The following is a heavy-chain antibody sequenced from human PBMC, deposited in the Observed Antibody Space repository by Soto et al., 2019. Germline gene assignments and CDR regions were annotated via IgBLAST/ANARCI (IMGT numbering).Heavy chain of an antibody. V-gene: IGHV3-23*01. CDR2: ISGSGGST. Sequence: VSLRRSCAASGFTFSNYGMSWVRQAPGKVLEWVSVISGSGGSTYYADSVKGRFTLSRDNSKNTVYLQMNSLRAEDTAVYYCAKDSPVGVPLLRDLHDWGQGTLVTVSS. D-gene: IGHD2-15*01. CDR3: AKDSPVGVPLLRDLHD. CDR1: GFTFSNYG. J-gene: IGHJ4*02.